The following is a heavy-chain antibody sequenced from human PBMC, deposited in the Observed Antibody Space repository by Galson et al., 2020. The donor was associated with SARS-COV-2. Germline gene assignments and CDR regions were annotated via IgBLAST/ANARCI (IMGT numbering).Heavy chain of an antibody. D-gene: IGHD2-21*02. V-gene: IGHV1-2*02. Sequence: ASVKVSCQAYGYRFTGSYLYWVRQAPGQGLEYLGWTNPSTRSASSGQKFQDRVTMTSDMSITTAFLKFSGLRFDDKAVYYCVRGLSGDWPYYYFYGMDVWGQGTTVTISS. CDR2: TNPSTRSA. J-gene: IGHJ6*02. CDR1: GYRFTGSY. CDR3: VRGLSGDWPYYYFYGMDV.